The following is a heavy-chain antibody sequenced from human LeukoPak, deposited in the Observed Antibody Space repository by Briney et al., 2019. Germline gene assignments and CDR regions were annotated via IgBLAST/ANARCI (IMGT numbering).Heavy chain of an antibody. Sequence: GGSLRLSCEASGFTFSSYGMHWVRQAPGKGLEWVAVIWYDGSNKYYADSVKGRFTISRDNSKNTLYLQMNSLRAEDTAVYYCARDHLRYFDLSLGPAGFDPWGQGTLVTVSS. CDR3: ARDHLRYFDLSLGPAGFDP. V-gene: IGHV3-33*01. CDR2: IWYDGSNK. CDR1: GFTFSSYG. D-gene: IGHD3-9*01. J-gene: IGHJ5*02.